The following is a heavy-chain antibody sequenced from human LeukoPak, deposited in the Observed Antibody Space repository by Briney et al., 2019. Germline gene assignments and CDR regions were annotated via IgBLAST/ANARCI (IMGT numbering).Heavy chain of an antibody. J-gene: IGHJ4*02. V-gene: IGHV3-48*03. CDR3: ARESPGSSEDY. D-gene: IGHD6-6*01. Sequence: GGSLRFSCAASGFTFSNYEMNWVRQAPGKGLEWVSYISSSGTTVYYADSVKGRFTVSRDNSKNSLYLQMNSLRDGDTAVYYCARESPGSSEDYWGQGTLVTVSS. CDR1: GFTFSNYE. CDR2: ISSSGTTV.